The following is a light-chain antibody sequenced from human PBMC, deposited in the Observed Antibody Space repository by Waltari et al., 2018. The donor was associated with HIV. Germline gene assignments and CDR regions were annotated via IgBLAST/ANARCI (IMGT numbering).Light chain of an antibody. Sequence: QSVLAQPASASGAPGPSITIACNGSASDIGTFDLFSCYQQYPGKAPKLIISEVFKRPSGISDRFSGSKSGNAASLKISRLRSEDEAVYYCGSYTGENTFYIFGNGTTV. V-gene: IGLV2-23*02. J-gene: IGLJ1*01. CDR3: GSYTGENTFYI. CDR2: EVF. CDR1: ASDIGTFDL.